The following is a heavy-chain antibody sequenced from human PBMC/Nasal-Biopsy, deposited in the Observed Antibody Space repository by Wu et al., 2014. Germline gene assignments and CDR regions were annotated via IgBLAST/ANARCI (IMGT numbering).Heavy chain of an antibody. D-gene: IGHD5-12*01. V-gene: IGHV4-31*02. J-gene: IGHJ6*02. Sequence: WIRQHPGKGLEWIGFLNSGSSYYNSGSTYYNPSLKSRVTISVDKSKNQFSLKLSSVTAADTAVYYCAREGQAQGYGYGVDVWGQGTTVTVSS. CDR2: LNSGSSYYNSGST. CDR3: AREGQAQGYGYGVDV.